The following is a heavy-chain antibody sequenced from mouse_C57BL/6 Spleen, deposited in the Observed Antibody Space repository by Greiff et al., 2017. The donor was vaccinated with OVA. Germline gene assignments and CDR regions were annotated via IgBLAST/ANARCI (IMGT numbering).Heavy chain of an antibody. D-gene: IGHD2-3*01. CDR2: INPNNGGT. Sequence: EVQLQQPGPELVKPGASVKMSCKASGYTFTDYNMHWVKQSHGKSLEWIGYINPNNGGTSYNQKFKGKATLTVNKSSSTAYMELRSLTSEDSAVYYCARDGYYGDYAMDYWGQGTSVTVSS. V-gene: IGHV1-22*01. CDR1: GYTFTDYN. J-gene: IGHJ4*01. CDR3: ARDGYYGDYAMDY.